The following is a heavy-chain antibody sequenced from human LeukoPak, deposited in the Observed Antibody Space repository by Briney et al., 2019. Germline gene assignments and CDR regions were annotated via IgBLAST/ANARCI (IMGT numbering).Heavy chain of an antibody. CDR2: TRNKANSYTT. Sequence: PGGSLRLSCEASGFTFSSYWMNWVRQAPGKGLEWVGRTRNKANSYTTEYAASVKGRFTISRDDSKNSLYLQMNSLKTEDTAVYYCAIYMTTTSSFDYWGQGTLVTVSS. J-gene: IGHJ4*02. D-gene: IGHD4-17*01. V-gene: IGHV3-72*01. CDR3: AIYMTTTSSFDY. CDR1: GFTFSSYW.